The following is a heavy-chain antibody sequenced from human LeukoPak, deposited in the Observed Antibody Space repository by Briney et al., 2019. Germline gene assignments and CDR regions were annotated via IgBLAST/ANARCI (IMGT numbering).Heavy chain of an antibody. CDR2: ISAYNGNT. Sequence: ASVKVSCKASGYTFTNYGISWVRQAPGQGLEWMGWISAYNGNTKYAQKLQGRVTMTTDTSTSTAYMELRSLRSDDTAVYYCAREEVRRAVAGYFDYWGQGTLVTVSS. V-gene: IGHV1-18*01. CDR3: AREEVRRAVAGYFDY. D-gene: IGHD6-19*01. CDR1: GYTFTNYG. J-gene: IGHJ4*02.